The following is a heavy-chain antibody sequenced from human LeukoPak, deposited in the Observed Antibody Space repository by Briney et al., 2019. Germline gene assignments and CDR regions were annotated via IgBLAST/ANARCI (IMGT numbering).Heavy chain of an antibody. CDR2: IGTAGDT. J-gene: IGHJ2*01. Sequence: PGGSLRLSCAASGFTFSNYDMYWVRQTTGKGLEWVSPIGTAGDTYYSGSVKGRFTISREDAKNSLYLHMNSLRAGDTAVYYCVREQQLANWYFDLWGRGTLVTVSS. CDR3: VREQQLANWYFDL. CDR1: GFTFSNYD. V-gene: IGHV3-13*01. D-gene: IGHD6-13*01.